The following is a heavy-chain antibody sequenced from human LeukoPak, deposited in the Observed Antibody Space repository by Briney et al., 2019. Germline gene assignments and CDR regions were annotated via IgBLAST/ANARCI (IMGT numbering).Heavy chain of an antibody. Sequence: GGSLRLSCAASGFTFSSYGMHWVRQAPGKGLEWVAVISYDGSNKYYADSVKGRFTISRDNSKNTLYLQMNSLRAEDTAVYYCAKQGWELPSSFDYWGQGTLVTVSS. CDR3: AKQGWELPSSFDY. J-gene: IGHJ4*02. CDR1: GFTFSSYG. V-gene: IGHV3-30*18. CDR2: ISYDGSNK. D-gene: IGHD1-26*01.